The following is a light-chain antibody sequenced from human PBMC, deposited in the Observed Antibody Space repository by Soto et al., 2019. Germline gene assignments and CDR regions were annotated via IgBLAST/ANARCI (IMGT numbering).Light chain of an antibody. CDR2: DAS. V-gene: IGKV3-11*01. CDR1: QSVDTY. J-gene: IGKJ4*01. Sequence: EIVLTQSAATLSLSPGERATLSCRASQSVDTYLAWYQHKPGQAPRLLIYDASDRATGIPARFSGSGSGTDLTLTISSLEPEGFAVYYCQQRSDWPPLTFGGGTRVEIK. CDR3: QQRSDWPPLT.